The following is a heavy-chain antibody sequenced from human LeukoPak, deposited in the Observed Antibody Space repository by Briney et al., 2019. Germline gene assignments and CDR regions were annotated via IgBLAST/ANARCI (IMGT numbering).Heavy chain of an antibody. CDR3: ATRPFSSSWYGWGAFDI. V-gene: IGHV1-24*01. D-gene: IGHD6-13*01. J-gene: IGHJ3*02. CDR2: FDPEDGET. CDR1: GYTLTELS. Sequence: ASVNVSCKVSGYTLTELSMHWVRQAPGKGLEWMGGFDPEDGETIYAQKFQGRVTMTEDTSTDTAYMELSSLRSEDTAVYYCATRPFSSSWYGWGAFDIWGQGTMVTVSS.